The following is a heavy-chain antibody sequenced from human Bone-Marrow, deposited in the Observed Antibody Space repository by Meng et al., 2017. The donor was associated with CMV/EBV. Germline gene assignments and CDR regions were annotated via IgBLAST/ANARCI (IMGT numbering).Heavy chain of an antibody. Sequence: GGSLRLSCAASGVTFSNYVMHWVRQAPGKGLEWLTVISYDGSNKHYADSVKGRFTISRDNSKNTLYLQMNNLRAEDTAGYYCARDLLKRIAVAGPLWGQGTLVTVSS. CDR1: GVTFSNYV. CDR3: ARDLLKRIAVAGPL. V-gene: IGHV3-30-3*01. J-gene: IGHJ4*02. CDR2: ISYDGSNK. D-gene: IGHD6-19*01.